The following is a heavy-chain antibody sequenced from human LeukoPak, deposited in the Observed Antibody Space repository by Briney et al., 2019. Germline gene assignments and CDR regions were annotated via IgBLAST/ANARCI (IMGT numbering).Heavy chain of an antibody. CDR2: IYYSGST. V-gene: IGHV4-59*01. D-gene: IGHD6-6*01. Sequence: SETLSLTCTVSGGSISSYYWSWIRQPPGKGLEWIGYIYYSGSTNYNPSLKSRVTISVDTSKNQFSLKLSSVTAADTAVYYCARSPSIAARPVSRFDYWGQGTLVTVSS. CDR3: ARSPSIAARPVSRFDY. CDR1: GGSISSYY. J-gene: IGHJ4*02.